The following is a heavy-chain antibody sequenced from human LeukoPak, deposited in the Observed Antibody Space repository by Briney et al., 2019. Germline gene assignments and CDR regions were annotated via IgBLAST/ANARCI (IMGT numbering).Heavy chain of an antibody. Sequence: PSETLSLTCTVSGGSISSGGYYWSWIRQHPGKGLEWIGYIYYSGSTYYNPSLKSRVTISVDTSKNQFSLKLSFVTAADTAVYYCARDITAYCGGDCYSAWFDPWGQGTLVTVSS. J-gene: IGHJ5*02. CDR1: GGSISSGGYY. V-gene: IGHV4-31*03. CDR2: IYYSGST. D-gene: IGHD2-21*02. CDR3: ARDITAYCGGDCYSAWFDP.